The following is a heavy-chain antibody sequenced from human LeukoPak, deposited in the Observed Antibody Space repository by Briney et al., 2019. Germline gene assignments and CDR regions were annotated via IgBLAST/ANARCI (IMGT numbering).Heavy chain of an antibody. CDR3: ARAPSIAVAGTEGGFDAFDI. V-gene: IGHV3-74*03. CDR1: GITGAPFSSHW. CDR2: INGDGTMT. Sequence: GGSLRLSCEASGITGAPFSSHWIHWVRQAPGKGLMWVAHINGDGTMTTYADSVEGRFTISRDNAKNSLYLQMNSLRAEDTAVYYCARAPSIAVAGTEGGFDAFDIWGQGTMVTVSS. J-gene: IGHJ3*02. D-gene: IGHD6-19*01.